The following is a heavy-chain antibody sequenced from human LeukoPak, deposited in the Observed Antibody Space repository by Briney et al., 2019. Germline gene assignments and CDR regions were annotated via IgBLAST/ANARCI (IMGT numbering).Heavy chain of an antibody. CDR3: AKEVARWFDP. Sequence: GASVKVSCKSSGGTFSSYAISWVRQPPGQGLEWMGGIIPIFGTANYAQKFQGRVTVTADESTSTAYMELSSLRSEDTAFYYCAKEVARWFDPWGQGTLVTVSS. CDR1: GGTFSSYA. J-gene: IGHJ5*02. V-gene: IGHV1-69*13. CDR2: IIPIFGTA.